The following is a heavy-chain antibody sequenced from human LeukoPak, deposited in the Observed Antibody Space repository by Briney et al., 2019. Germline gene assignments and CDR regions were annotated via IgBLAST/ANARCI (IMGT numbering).Heavy chain of an antibody. J-gene: IGHJ4*02. CDR3: TRDVYLDH. Sequence: GGSLRLSCAASGFTFSTYWMHWVRQAPGKGLVWVSRINSDASITSYADSVRGRFTISRDNANNTLYLQMSSLRVEDTAVYYCTRDVYLDHWGQGTLVTGSS. V-gene: IGHV3-74*01. CDR1: GFTFSTYW. D-gene: IGHD3-10*01. CDR2: INSDASIT.